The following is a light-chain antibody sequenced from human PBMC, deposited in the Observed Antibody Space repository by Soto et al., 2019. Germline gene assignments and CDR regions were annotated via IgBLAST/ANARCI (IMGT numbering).Light chain of an antibody. CDR3: MQATQSYT. CDR2: KIS. CDR1: QSLVHIYGNTY. Sequence: DIVLTQTRLSSPVTLGQPASISCRSSQSLVHIYGNTYFNWLQQRPGQPPRLLIYKISNRFPGVPDRFSGSGAGTDFTLKISRVEAEDVGVYYCMQATQSYTFVQGTRLEIK. V-gene: IGKV2-24*01. J-gene: IGKJ2*01.